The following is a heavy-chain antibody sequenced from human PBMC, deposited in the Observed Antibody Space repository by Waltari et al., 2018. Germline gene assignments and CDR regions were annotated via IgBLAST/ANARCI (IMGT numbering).Heavy chain of an antibody. CDR2: IIPIFGTA. CDR1: GGTFSSYA. J-gene: IGHJ6*02. CDR3: ARQFTEYSSSWRLYGMDV. V-gene: IGHV1-69*05. Sequence: QVQLVQSGAEVKKPGSSVKVSCKASGGTFSSYAISWVRQAPGQGLEWMGGIIPIFGTANYAQKFQGRVTITTDESTSTAYMELSSLRSEDTAVYYCARQFTEYSSSWRLYGMDVWGQGTTVTVSS. D-gene: IGHD6-6*01.